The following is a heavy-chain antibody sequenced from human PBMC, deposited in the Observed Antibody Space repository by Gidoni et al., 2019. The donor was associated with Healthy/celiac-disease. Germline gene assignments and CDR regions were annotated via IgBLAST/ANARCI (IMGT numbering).Heavy chain of an antibody. Sequence: QVQLQESGPGLVKPSETLSLTCTVSGGSISSYYWSWIRQPPGKGLEWIGYIYYSGSTNYNPSLKSRVTISVDTSKNQFSLKLSSVTAADTAVYYCARDMGYYDILTGRPMEYYFDYWGQGTLVTVSS. CDR1: GGSISSYY. CDR3: ARDMGYYDILTGRPMEYYFDY. V-gene: IGHV4-59*01. CDR2: IYYSGST. D-gene: IGHD3-9*01. J-gene: IGHJ4*02.